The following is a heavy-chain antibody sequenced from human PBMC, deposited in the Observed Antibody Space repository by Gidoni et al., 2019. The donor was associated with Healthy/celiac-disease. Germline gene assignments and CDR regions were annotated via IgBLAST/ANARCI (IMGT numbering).Heavy chain of an antibody. V-gene: IGHV4-31*03. CDR1: GVSFSTGGYY. CDR3: ANHCSDTSCSMGFKH. CDR2: IYYSGST. Sequence: QVQLQESGPGLVKPSQTLSLTCPVSGVSFSTGGYYSSWIRQHPGKGLDWIGYIYYSGSTYYNPSLKSRVTISVDTSKNQFSLKLNSVTAADTAVYYCANHCSDTSCSMGFKHWGQGTLVAVSS. J-gene: IGHJ1*01. D-gene: IGHD2-2*01.